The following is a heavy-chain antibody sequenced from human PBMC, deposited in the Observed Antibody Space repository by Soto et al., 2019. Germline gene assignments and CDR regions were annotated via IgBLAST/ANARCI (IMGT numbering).Heavy chain of an antibody. D-gene: IGHD1-26*01. CDR1: GFTFSSYG. CDR2: ISYDGSNK. Sequence: GGSLTLSCATSGFTFSSYGMHWVRQAPGKGLEWVAVISYDGSNKYYADSVKGRFTISRDNSKNTLYLQMNSLRAEDTAVYYCAKVHRELLRGGFYYYYGMDVWGQGTTVTVSS. J-gene: IGHJ6*02. V-gene: IGHV3-30*18. CDR3: AKVHRELLRGGFYYYYGMDV.